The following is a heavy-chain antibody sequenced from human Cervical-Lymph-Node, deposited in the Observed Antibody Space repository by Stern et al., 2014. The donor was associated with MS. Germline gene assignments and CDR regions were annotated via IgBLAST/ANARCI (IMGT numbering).Heavy chain of an antibody. D-gene: IGHD3-22*01. CDR3: AREPYYYDSSGYYDY. CDR1: GGSISSGGYY. J-gene: IGHJ4*02. CDR2: IYYSGST. Sequence: VQLVQSGPGLVKPSQTLSLTCTVSGGSISSGGYYWSWIRQHPGKGLEWIGYIYYSGSTYYNRSLKSRVTISVDTSKNQFSLKLSSVTAADSAVYYCAREPYYYDSSGYYDYWGQGTLVTVSS. V-gene: IGHV4-31*03.